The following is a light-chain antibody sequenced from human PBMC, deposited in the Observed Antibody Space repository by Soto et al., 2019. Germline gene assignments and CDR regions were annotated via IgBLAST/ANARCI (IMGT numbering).Light chain of an antibody. V-gene: IGLV2-14*01. J-gene: IGLJ1*01. CDR3: SSYTSSSTPWV. CDR2: EVS. CDR1: SSDVGGYNY. Sequence: QSALTQPASVSGPPGQSITISCTGTSSDVGGYNYVSWYQQHPGKAPKLMIYEVSNRPSGVSHRFSGSKSGNTASLTISGLQAEDEADYYCSSYTSSSTPWVFGTGTKVTVL.